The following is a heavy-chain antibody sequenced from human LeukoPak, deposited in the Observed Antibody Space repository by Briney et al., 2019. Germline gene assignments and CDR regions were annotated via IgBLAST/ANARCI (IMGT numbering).Heavy chain of an antibody. D-gene: IGHD4-17*01. Sequence: SATLSLTCAVYGGSFSGYYWSWIRQPPGKGLEWIGEINHSGSTNYNPSLKSRVTISVDTSKNQFSLKLSSVTAADTAVYYCARVRLTTVTDYWGQGTLVTVSS. CDR3: ARVRLTTVTDY. CDR2: INHSGST. CDR1: GGSFSGYY. J-gene: IGHJ4*02. V-gene: IGHV4-34*01.